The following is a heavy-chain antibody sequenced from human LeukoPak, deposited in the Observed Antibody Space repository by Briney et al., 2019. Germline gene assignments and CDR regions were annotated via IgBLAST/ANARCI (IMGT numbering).Heavy chain of an antibody. CDR2: IYTSGST. CDR1: GGSISSYY. V-gene: IGHV4-4*07. CDR3: AREEGSRFGELFPHY. Sequence: PSETLSLTCTVSGGSISSYYWSWIRQPAGKGLEWIGRIYTSGSTNYNPSLKSRVTMSVDTSKDQFSLKLSSVTAADTAVYYCAREEGSRFGELFPHYWGQGTLVTVSS. J-gene: IGHJ4*02. D-gene: IGHD3-10*01.